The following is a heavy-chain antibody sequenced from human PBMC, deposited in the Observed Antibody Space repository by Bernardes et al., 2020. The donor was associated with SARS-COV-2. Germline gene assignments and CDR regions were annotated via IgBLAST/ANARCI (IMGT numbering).Heavy chain of an antibody. CDR1: GGSFSGYY. D-gene: IGHD3-22*01. CDR3: ARAPPYDSSGYYYGWFDP. CDR2: INHSGST. J-gene: IGHJ5*02. V-gene: IGHV4-34*01. Sequence: SEPLSLTCAVYGGSFSGYYWSWIRQPPGKGLEWIGEINHSGSTNYNPSLKSRVTISVDTSKNQFSLKLSSVTAADTAVYYCARAPPYDSSGYYYGWFDPWGQGTLVTVSS.